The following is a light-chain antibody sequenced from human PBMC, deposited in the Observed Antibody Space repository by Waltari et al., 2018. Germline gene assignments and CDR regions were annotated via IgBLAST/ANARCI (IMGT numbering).Light chain of an antibody. J-gene: IGLJ2*01. CDR2: ENN. V-gene: IGLV1-40*01. CDR1: SSNIGAGYY. CDR3: SAWDSSLSTVL. Sequence: QSVLTQPPSASGAPGQRVTISCTGSSSNIGAGYYGSWYQQFPGTAPKLLIYENNKRPSGVSDRFSGSKSGTSASLTITGLQSEDEADYYCSAWDSSLSTVLFGGGTRLTVL.